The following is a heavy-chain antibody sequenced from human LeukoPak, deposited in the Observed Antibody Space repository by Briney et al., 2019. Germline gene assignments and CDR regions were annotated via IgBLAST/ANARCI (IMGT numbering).Heavy chain of an antibody. D-gene: IGHD2-21*02. V-gene: IGHV3-21*01. Sequence: GGSLRLSCAASGFTFSSYSMNWVRQAPGKGLEWVSSISSSSSYIYYADSVKGRFTISRDNAKNSLYLQMNSLRAEDTAVYYCARDDVTAIGLVQYDAFGIWGQGTMVTVSS. CDR2: ISSSSSYI. CDR1: GFTFSSYS. CDR3: ARDDVTAIGLVQYDAFGI. J-gene: IGHJ3*02.